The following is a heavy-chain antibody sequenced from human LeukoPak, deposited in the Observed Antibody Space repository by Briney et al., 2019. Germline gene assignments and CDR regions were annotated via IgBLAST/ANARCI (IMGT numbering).Heavy chain of an antibody. J-gene: IGHJ3*02. CDR1: GGSVSSGSYY. Sequence: KPSETLSLTCTVSGGSVSSGSYYWSWIRQPPGKGLEWIGYIYYSGSTNYNPSLKSRVTISVDTSKNQFSLKLSSVTPEDTAVYYCARETTDDAFDIRGQGTMVTVSS. CDR3: ARETTDDAFDI. CDR2: IYYSGST. D-gene: IGHD4-17*01. V-gene: IGHV4-61*01.